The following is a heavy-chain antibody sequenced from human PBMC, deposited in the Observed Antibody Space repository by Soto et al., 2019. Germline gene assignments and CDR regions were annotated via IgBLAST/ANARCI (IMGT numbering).Heavy chain of an antibody. Sequence: PGGSLRLSCAASGFTFSSYAMSWVRQAPGKGLEWVSAISGSGGSTYYADSVKGRFTISRDNSKNTLYLQMNSLRAEDTAIYYCAKGSVVGADYSYGMDVWGQGTTVTVSS. J-gene: IGHJ6*02. V-gene: IGHV3-23*01. CDR3: AKGSVVGADYSYGMDV. D-gene: IGHD2-2*01. CDR1: GFTFSSYA. CDR2: ISGSGGST.